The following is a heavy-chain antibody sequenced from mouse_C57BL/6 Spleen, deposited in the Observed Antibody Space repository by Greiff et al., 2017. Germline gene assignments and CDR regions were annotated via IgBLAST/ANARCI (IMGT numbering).Heavy chain of an antibody. V-gene: IGHV1-81*01. CDR2: IYPRSGNT. Sequence: QVQLQQSGAELARPGASVKLSCKASGYTFTSYGISWVKQRPGQGLEWIGEIYPRSGNTYYNEKFKGKATLTADKSSSTAYMELRSLTSEDSAVYFCAKGGNYSFAYWGQGTLVTVSA. J-gene: IGHJ3*01. D-gene: IGHD2-1*01. CDR3: AKGGNYSFAY. CDR1: GYTFTSYG.